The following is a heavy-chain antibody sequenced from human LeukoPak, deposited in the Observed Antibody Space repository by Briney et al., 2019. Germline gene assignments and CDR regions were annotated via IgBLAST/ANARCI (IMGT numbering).Heavy chain of an antibody. Sequence: KPSGTLSLTCPVSGFPTSNSNYYWGWMRQPPGKGLEWMGSIYYSESTYYNPSLKTRITISVDTSKNQFSLKLSSVTAEDTAVYYCARHPSTSWFDYWGQGTLVTVSS. V-gene: IGHV4-39*01. CDR1: GFPTSNSNYY. CDR3: ARHPSTSWFDY. J-gene: IGHJ4*02. D-gene: IGHD6-13*01. CDR2: IYYSEST.